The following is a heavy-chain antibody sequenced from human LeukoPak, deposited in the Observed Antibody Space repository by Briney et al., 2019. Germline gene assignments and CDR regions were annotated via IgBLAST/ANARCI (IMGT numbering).Heavy chain of an antibody. Sequence: SETLSLTCAVYGGSFGGYYWSWIRQPPGKGLEWIGEINHSGSTNYNPSLKSRVTISVDTSKNQFSLKLSSVTAADTAVYYCARGSPSRYCSGGSCYSYAFDIWGQGTMVTVSS. D-gene: IGHD2-15*01. CDR3: ARGSPSRYCSGGSCYSYAFDI. J-gene: IGHJ3*02. CDR2: INHSGST. V-gene: IGHV4-34*01. CDR1: GGSFGGYY.